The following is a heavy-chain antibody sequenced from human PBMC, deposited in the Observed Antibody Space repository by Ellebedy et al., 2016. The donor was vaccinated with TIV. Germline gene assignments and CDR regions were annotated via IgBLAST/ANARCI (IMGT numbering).Heavy chain of an antibody. CDR2: ISSNGGST. Sequence: GESLKISXSASGFTFSSYAMHWVRQAPGKGLEYVSAISSNGGSTYYADSVKGRFTISRDNSKNTLYLQMNSLRAEDTAVYYCARDLGGYYYFDYWGQGTLVTVSS. J-gene: IGHJ4*02. V-gene: IGHV3-64*04. CDR1: GFTFSSYA. D-gene: IGHD3-22*01. CDR3: ARDLGGYYYFDY.